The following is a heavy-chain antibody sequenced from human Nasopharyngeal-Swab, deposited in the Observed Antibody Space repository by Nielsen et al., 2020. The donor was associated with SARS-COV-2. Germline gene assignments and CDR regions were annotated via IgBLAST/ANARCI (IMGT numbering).Heavy chain of an antibody. D-gene: IGHD5-18*01. V-gene: IGHV1-69*13. CDR3: ARGEYSYGYFSYYYYMAV. Sequence: SVKVSCKASGGTFSSYAISWVRQAPGQGLEWMGGIIPIFGTANYAQKFQGRVTITADESTSTAYIELSSLRSEDTAVYYCARGEYSYGYFSYYYYMAVWGKGTTVTVSS. CDR2: IIPIFGTA. J-gene: IGHJ6*03. CDR1: GGTFSSYA.